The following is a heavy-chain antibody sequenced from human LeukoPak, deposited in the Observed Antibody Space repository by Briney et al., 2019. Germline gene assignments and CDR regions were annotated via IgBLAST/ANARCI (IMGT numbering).Heavy chain of an antibody. V-gene: IGHV3-23*01. CDR1: GFTFSSYA. J-gene: IGHJ2*01. D-gene: IGHD2-2*02. Sequence: GGSLRLSCAASGFTFSSYAMSWVRQAPGKGLEWVSAISGSGGSTYYADSVKGRFTISRDNSKNTLYLQMNSLRAEDTAVYYCARDPSSSYCSSTSCYREMDYWYFDLWGRGTLVTVSS. CDR3: ARDPSSSYCSSTSCYREMDYWYFDL. CDR2: ISGSGGST.